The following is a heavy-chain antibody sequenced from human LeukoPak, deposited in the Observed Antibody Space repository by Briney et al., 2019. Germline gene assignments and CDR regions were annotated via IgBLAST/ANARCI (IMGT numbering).Heavy chain of an antibody. CDR3: ARDYGVYGDYAFDY. CDR2: ISGSGGSI. CDR1: GFIFSYYE. D-gene: IGHD4-17*01. V-gene: IGHV3-48*03. Sequence: GGSLRLSCGASGFIFSYYEMKWFRQAPGKGLEWVSSISGSGGSIHYADSVKGRFTITRDNAKNSLYLQMNSLRAEDTAVYYCARDYGVYGDYAFDYWGQGTLVTVSS. J-gene: IGHJ4*02.